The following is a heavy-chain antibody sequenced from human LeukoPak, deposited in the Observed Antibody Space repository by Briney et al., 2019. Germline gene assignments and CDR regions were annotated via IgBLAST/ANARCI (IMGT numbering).Heavy chain of an antibody. CDR2: IYYSGST. V-gene: IGHV4-59*01. Sequence: PSETLSLTCTVSGGSISSYYWSWIRQPPGNGLEWIGYIYYSGSTNYNPSLKSRVTISVDTSKNQFSLKLSSVTAADTAVYYCARDSQYYYYMDVWGKGTTVTVSS. CDR3: ARDSQYYYYMDV. CDR1: GGSISSYY. J-gene: IGHJ6*03.